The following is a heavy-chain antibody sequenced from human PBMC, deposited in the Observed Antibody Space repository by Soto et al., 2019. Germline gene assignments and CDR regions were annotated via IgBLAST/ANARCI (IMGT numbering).Heavy chain of an antibody. J-gene: IGHJ4*02. CDR1: GGSISSGSYF. D-gene: IGHD4-17*01. CDR2: IYYSGST. Sequence: SETLSLTCTVSGGSISSGSYFRGWIRQPPGKGLEWIGSIYYSGSTYYNPSLKSRVTISVDASKNQFSLKLSSVTAADTAVYYCARGDYGGNSDDYWGRGTLVTVSS. CDR3: ARGDYGGNSDDY. V-gene: IGHV4-39*01.